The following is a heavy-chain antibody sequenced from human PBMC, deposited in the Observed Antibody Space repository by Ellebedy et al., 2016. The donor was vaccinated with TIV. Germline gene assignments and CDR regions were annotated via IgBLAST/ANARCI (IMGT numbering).Heavy chain of an antibody. D-gene: IGHD3-22*01. J-gene: IGHJ4*02. CDR1: GGSISSSSYY. Sequence: SETLSLTXTVSGGSISSSSYYWGWIRQPPGKGLEWIGSIYYSGSTYYNPSLKSRVTISVDTSKNQFSLKLSSVTAADTAVYYCAQPGYYDSSGYLFFDYWGQGTLVTVSS. CDR3: AQPGYYDSSGYLFFDY. V-gene: IGHV4-39*01. CDR2: IYYSGST.